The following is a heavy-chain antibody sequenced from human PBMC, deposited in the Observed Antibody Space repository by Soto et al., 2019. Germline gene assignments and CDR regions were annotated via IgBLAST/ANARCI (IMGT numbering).Heavy chain of an antibody. CDR1: GGSISSGDYY. D-gene: IGHD3-22*01. Sequence: SETLSLTCTVSGGSISSGDYYWSWIRQPPGKGLEWIGYIYYSGSTYYNPSLKSRVTISVDTSKNQFSLKLSSVTAADTAVYYCARAQTYYYDSSGPNAFDIWGQGTMVTVSS. J-gene: IGHJ3*02. V-gene: IGHV4-30-4*01. CDR3: ARAQTYYYDSSGPNAFDI. CDR2: IYYSGST.